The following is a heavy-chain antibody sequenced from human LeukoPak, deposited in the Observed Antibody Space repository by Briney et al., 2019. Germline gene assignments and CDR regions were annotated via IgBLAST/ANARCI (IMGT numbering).Heavy chain of an antibody. V-gene: IGHV4-61*01. CDR2: IYYSGST. CDR1: GGSISSSSYY. CDR3: ARGRKSSTLEFDP. J-gene: IGHJ5*02. D-gene: IGHD6-19*01. Sequence: KPSETLSLTCTVSGGSISSSSYYWSWIRQPPGKGLEWIGYIYYSGSTNYNPSLKSRVTISVDTSKNQFSLKLSSVTAADTAVYYCARGRKSSTLEFDPWGQGTLVTVSS.